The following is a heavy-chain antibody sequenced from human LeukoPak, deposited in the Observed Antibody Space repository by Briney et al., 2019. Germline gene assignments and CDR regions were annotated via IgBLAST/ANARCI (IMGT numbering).Heavy chain of an antibody. CDR2: INSDGSST. CDR1: GFTFSSYW. D-gene: IGHD6-19*01. V-gene: IGHV3-74*01. Sequence: GGSLRLSCAASGFTFSSYWMHWVRQAPGKGLVWVSRINSDGSSTSYADSVKGRFTISRDNAKNMLYLQMNSLRAEDTAVYYCARPAQQWLVPNWFDPWGQGTLVTVSS. CDR3: ARPAQQWLVPNWFDP. J-gene: IGHJ5*02.